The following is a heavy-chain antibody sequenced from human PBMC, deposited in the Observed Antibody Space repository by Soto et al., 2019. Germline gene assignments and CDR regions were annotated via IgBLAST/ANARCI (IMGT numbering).Heavy chain of an antibody. CDR3: AKSGRFGKSTLDY. V-gene: IGHV3-30*18. Sequence: HPGGSRRRSWAASGFTFSSYVMHWGREAPGKGLGWVAVISYDGSNKYYADSVKGRFTISRDNSKNTLYLQMNSLRAEDTAVYYCAKSGRFGKSTLDYWGQGTLVTVSS. CDR1: GFTFSSYV. CDR2: ISYDGSNK. D-gene: IGHD3-10*01. J-gene: IGHJ4*02.